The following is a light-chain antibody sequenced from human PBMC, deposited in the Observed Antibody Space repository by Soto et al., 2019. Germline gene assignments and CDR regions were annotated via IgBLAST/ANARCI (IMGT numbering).Light chain of an antibody. CDR3: QQSYRTPT. CDR2: DAS. V-gene: IGKV1-5*01. Sequence: DIQMTQSPSTPSASVGDRVTITCRASQSISSWLAWYQQKPGKAPKLLIYDASSLESGVPSRFSGSGSGTEFTLTISSLQPEDFATYYCQQSYRTPTFGQGTRLEI. J-gene: IGKJ5*01. CDR1: QSISSW.